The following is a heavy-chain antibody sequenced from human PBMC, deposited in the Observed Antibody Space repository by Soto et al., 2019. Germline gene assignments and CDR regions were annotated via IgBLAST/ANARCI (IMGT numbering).Heavy chain of an antibody. CDR3: ARDYPRGGYDHY. D-gene: IGHD5-12*01. Sequence: GASVKVSCKASGGTFSSYTISWVRQAPGQGLEWMGRIIPILGIANYAQKFQGRVTITADESTSTAYMELRSLRSDDTAVYYCARDYPRGGYDHYWGQGTLVTVSS. V-gene: IGHV1-69*04. CDR1: GGTFSSYT. CDR2: IIPILGIA. J-gene: IGHJ4*02.